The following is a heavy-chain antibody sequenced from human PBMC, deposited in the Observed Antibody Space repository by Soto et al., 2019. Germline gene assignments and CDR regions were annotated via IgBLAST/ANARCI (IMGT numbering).Heavy chain of an antibody. CDR1: GGSISSGGYY. V-gene: IGHV4-31*03. CDR3: ARDWGGYCSSTSCYPGAPSWFDP. J-gene: IGHJ5*02. CDR2: IYYSGST. Sequence: PSETLSLTCTVSGGSISSGGYYWSWIRQHPGKGLEWIGYIYYSGSTYYNPSLKSRVTISVDTSKNQFSLKLSSVTAADTAVYYCARDWGGYCSSTSCYPGAPSWFDPWGQGTLVTVSS. D-gene: IGHD2-2*01.